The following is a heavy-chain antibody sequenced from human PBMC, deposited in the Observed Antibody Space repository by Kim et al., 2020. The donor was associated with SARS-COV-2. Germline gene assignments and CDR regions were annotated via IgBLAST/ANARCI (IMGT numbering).Heavy chain of an antibody. V-gene: IGHV3-48*03. J-gene: IGHJ4*02. D-gene: IGHD5-18*01. Sequence: GGSLRLSCAASGFTFSSYEMNWVRQAPGKGLEWVSYISSSGSTIYYADSVKGRFTISRDNAKNSLYLQMNSLRAEDTAVYYCAREDSYGPFDYWGQGTLVTVSS. CDR1: GFTFSSYE. CDR2: ISSSGSTI. CDR3: AREDSYGPFDY.